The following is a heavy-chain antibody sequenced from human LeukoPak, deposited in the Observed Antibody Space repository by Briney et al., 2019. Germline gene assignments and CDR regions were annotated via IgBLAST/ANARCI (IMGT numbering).Heavy chain of an antibody. D-gene: IGHD4-17*01. CDR2: IYYSGST. Sequence: SETLSLTCTVSGGSISSYYWSWIRQPPGKGLEWIGYIYYSGSTNYNPSLKSRVTISVDTSKNQFSLKLSSVTAADTAVYYCARGEDGDYGYYFDYWGQGTLVTVSS. J-gene: IGHJ4*02. V-gene: IGHV4-59*01. CDR3: ARGEDGDYGYYFDY. CDR1: GGSISSYY.